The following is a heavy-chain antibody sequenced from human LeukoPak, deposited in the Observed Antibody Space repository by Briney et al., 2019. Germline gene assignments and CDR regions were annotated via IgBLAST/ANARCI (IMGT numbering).Heavy chain of an antibody. CDR3: ARDCGGDCYSAHDAFDI. CDR2: IYYSGST. CDR1: GGSISSYY. V-gene: IGHV4-59*01. Sequence: PSETLSLTCTVSGGSISSYYWSWIRQPPGKGLEWIGYIYYSGSTNYNPSLKSRVTISVDTSKNQFSLKLSSVTAADTAVYYCARDCGGDCYSAHDAFDIWGQGTMVTVSS. D-gene: IGHD2-21*01. J-gene: IGHJ3*02.